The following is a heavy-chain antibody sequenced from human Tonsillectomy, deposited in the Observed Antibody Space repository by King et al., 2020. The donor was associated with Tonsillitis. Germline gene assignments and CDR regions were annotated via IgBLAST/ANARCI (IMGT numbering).Heavy chain of an antibody. Sequence: VQLVESGGGLVQPGGSLRLSCAASGFTFSSFAMSWVRQAPGKGLEWVSTINTGGGSTYYADSWRGRFANSGDNSKNTLYLQRNSLRAEDTAVYYCAKDLRRELLYDACDIWGQGTMVTVSS. CDR1: GFTFSSFA. CDR3: AKDLRRELLYDACDI. J-gene: IGHJ3*02. V-gene: IGHV3-23*04. CDR2: INTGGGST. D-gene: IGHD1-26*01.